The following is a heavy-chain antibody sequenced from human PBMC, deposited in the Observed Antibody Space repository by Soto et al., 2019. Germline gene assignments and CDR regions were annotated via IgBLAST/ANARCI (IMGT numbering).Heavy chain of an antibody. CDR1: GGSFSGYY. V-gene: IGHV4-34*01. J-gene: IGHJ4*02. D-gene: IGHD3-3*01. CDR3: ARRVLRFLEWLPYPYFDY. Sequence: SETLSLTCAVYGGSFSGYYWSWIRQPQGKGLEWIGEINHSGSTNYNPSLKSRVTISVDTSKNQFSLKLSSVTAADTAVYYCARRVLRFLEWLPYPYFDYWGQGTLVTVSS. CDR2: INHSGST.